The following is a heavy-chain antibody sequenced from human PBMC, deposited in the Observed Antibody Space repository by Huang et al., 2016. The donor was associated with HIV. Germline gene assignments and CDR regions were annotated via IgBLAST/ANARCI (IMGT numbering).Heavy chain of an antibody. V-gene: IGHV3-30*18. J-gene: IGHJ4*02. Sequence: QVQLVESGGGVVQPGRSLRLSCAASGFTFSTYGMHWVRQAPGKGVEWVKVISYEGSEKYYADAVKGRCTSSRDNSNNTLYLQMNSLRADDTAVYYCVKDQGHTFMVRYHFDFWGQGTLVTVSS. CDR1: GFTFSTYG. CDR2: ISYEGSEK. CDR3: VKDQGHTFMVRYHFDF. D-gene: IGHD3-10*01.